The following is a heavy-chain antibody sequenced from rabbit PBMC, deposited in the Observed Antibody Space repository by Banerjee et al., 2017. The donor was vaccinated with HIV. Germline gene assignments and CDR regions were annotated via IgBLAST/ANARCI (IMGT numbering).Heavy chain of an antibody. V-gene: IGHV1S45*01. CDR1: GFSFSNKYV. D-gene: IGHD1-1*01. CDR2: INTISGDT. CDR3: ARESSSGWGFNL. J-gene: IGHJ4*01. Sequence: QEQLEESGGDLVKPEGSLTLTCTASGFSFSNKYVMCWVRQAPGKGLEWIACINTISGDTVYATWAKGRFTISKASWTTVTLQMTSLTAADTATYFCARESSSGWGFNLWGQGTLVTVS.